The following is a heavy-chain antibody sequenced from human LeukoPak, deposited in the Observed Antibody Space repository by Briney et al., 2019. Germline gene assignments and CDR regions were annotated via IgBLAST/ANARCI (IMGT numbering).Heavy chain of an antibody. CDR1: GFNFGKHA. Sequence: GGSLTLSCAASGFNFGKHAMTWVRQTPGKGLEWVAVVSGTGETTFYAGSVRGRFTISRDNSKSTVYLQMNSLRAEDTAVYYCAKDHCPHRTKCNDNYFDYWGHGALVTVSS. D-gene: IGHD2-2*01. V-gene: IGHV3-23*01. CDR2: VSGTGETT. J-gene: IGHJ4*01. CDR3: AKDHCPHRTKCNDNYFDY.